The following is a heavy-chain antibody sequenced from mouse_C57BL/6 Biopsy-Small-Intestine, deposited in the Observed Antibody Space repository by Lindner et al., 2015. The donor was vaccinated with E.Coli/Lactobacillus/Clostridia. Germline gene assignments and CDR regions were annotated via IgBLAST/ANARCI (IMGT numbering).Heavy chain of an antibody. D-gene: IGHD1-1*01. CDR1: GYAFSNSW. V-gene: IGHV1-82*01. Sequence: VQLQESGAELVKPGASVKISCKASGYAFSNSWLNWVKQRPGKGLEWIGRIYPGDGDTNYNGKFKGKATLTADKSSDTAYMQLSSLTSEDSAVYFCARSGDYGSSHYYAMDYWGQGTSVTVSS. J-gene: IGHJ4*01. CDR2: IYPGDGDT. CDR3: ARSGDYGSSHYYAMDY.